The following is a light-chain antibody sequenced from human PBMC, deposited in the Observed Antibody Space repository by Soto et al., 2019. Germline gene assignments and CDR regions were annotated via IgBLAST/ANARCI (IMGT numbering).Light chain of an antibody. V-gene: IGKV3-20*01. CDR3: QQSGTSTGVT. CDR2: GTS. J-gene: IGKJ3*01. CDR1: QTVSTKY. Sequence: ENVLTQSPGTLSLSPEERATLSCRASQTVSTKYIAWYQQKPGQAPRLLIYGTSSRATGIPDRFSGSGSGTDFMLTISRLEPEDFAVYYCQQSGTSTGVTFGPGTKLDIK.